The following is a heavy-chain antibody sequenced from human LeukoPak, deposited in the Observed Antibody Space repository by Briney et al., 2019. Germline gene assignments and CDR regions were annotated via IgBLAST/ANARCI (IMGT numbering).Heavy chain of an antibody. V-gene: IGHV4-34*01. CDR1: GGSFSGYY. Sequence: SETLSLTCAVYGGSFSGYYWSWIRQPPGKGLEWIGEINHSGSTNYNPSLKSRVTISVDTSKNQFSLKLSSVTAADTAVYYCARQLAAGNDAFDIWGQGTVVTVSS. D-gene: IGHD2-15*01. J-gene: IGHJ3*02. CDR3: ARQLAAGNDAFDI. CDR2: INHSGST.